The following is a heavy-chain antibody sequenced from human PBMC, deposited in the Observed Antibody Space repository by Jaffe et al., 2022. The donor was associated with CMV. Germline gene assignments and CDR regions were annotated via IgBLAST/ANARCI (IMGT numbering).Heavy chain of an antibody. Sequence: EVQLVESGGGLVQPGGSLRLSCAASGFTFSSYWMNWVRQAPGKGLEWVANIKQDVSEKYYVDSVKGRFTISRDNAKNSLYLQMNSLRAEDTAVYYCARDLPARLDSSGYHYYFDYWGQGTLVTVSS. V-gene: IGHV3-7*03. J-gene: IGHJ4*02. CDR1: GFTFSSYW. CDR2: IKQDVSEK. CDR3: ARDLPARLDSSGYHYYFDY. D-gene: IGHD3-22*01.